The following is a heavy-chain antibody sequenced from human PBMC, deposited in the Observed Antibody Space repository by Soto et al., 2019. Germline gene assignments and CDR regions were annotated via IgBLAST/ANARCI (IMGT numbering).Heavy chain of an antibody. J-gene: IGHJ5*02. Sequence: QVQLVESGGGVVQPGKSLRLSCAASGFTFSSYHMHWVRQAPGKGLEWVALISYGGSDKYYADSVKGRFIISRDNSKDPPSVQMNSLRAEATAGYYWGRVVGVVPGTGWCDPLGQGTQVPVSS. CDR3: GRVVGVVPGTGWCDP. CDR2: ISYGGSDK. D-gene: IGHD2-15*01. CDR1: GFTFSSYH. V-gene: IGHV3-30*03.